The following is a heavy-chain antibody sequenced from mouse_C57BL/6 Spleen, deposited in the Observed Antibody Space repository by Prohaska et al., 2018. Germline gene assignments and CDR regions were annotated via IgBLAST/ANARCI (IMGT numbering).Heavy chain of an antibody. Sequence: QVQLQQSGAELVRPGASVTLSCKASGYTFTDYEMHWVKQTPVHGLELIGAIDPETGGTAYNQKFKGKAILTADKSSSTAYMELRSLTSEDSAVYYCTRCDSSAYFDYWGKGTTLTVSS. CDR2: IDPETGGT. J-gene: IGHJ2*01. CDR1: GYTFTDYE. D-gene: IGHD3-2*02. CDR3: TRCDSSAYFDY. V-gene: IGHV1-15*01.